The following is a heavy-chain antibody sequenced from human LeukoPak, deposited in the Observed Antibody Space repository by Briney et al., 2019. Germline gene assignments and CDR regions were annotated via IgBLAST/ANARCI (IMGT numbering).Heavy chain of an antibody. Sequence: PGGSLRLSCAASGFTFSSYGMHWVRQAPGKGLEWVAVISYDGSNKYYADSVKGRFTISRDNSKNTLYLQMNSLRAEDTAVYYCTTRLRYFDWTIYDFDYWGQGTLVTVSS. CDR1: GFTFSSYG. CDR2: ISYDGSNK. J-gene: IGHJ4*02. D-gene: IGHD3-9*01. CDR3: TTRLRYFDWTIYDFDY. V-gene: IGHV3-30*03.